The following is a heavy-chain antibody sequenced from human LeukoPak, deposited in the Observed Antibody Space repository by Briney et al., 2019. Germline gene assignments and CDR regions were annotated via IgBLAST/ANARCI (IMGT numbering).Heavy chain of an antibody. J-gene: IGHJ4*02. CDR1: GFSFSSYS. Sequence: GGSLRLSCAASGFSFSSYSMNWVRQAPGKGLEWVSSISSGGNYIYYADSAKGRFTISRDNAKNSLYLQMNSLRAEDTAVYSCARAWGRQDYFDHWGQGTLVTVSS. CDR3: ARAWGRQDYFDH. CDR2: ISSGGNYI. V-gene: IGHV3-21*01. D-gene: IGHD3-16*01.